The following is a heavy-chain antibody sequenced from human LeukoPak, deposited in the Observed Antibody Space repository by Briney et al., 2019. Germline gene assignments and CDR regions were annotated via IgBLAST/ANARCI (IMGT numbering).Heavy chain of an antibody. CDR3: ASLTSGLVDY. D-gene: IGHD3-10*01. J-gene: IGHJ4*02. CDR2: IYYSGST. V-gene: IGHV4-31*03. CDR1: GGSISSGGYY. Sequence: SQTLSLTCTVSGGSISSGGYYWSWIRQHPGKGLEWIGYIYYSGSTYYNPSLKSRVTISVDTSKNQFSLKLSSVTAADTAVYYCASLTSGLVDYWGQGTLVTVSS.